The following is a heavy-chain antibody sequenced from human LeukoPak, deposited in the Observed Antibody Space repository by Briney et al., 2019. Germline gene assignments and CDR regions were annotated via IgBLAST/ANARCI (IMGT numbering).Heavy chain of an antibody. D-gene: IGHD3-22*01. V-gene: IGHV5-51*01. Sequence: GESLKISCKGSGYSFANYWIGWVRQMPGKGLEWMGVIYPGDSDTRYSPSFQGQVTISADKSISTAYLQWSSLKASDTAMYYCARDYYDSGGYYRSDYWGQGTLVTVSS. J-gene: IGHJ4*02. CDR3: ARDYYDSGGYYRSDY. CDR1: GYSFANYW. CDR2: IYPGDSDT.